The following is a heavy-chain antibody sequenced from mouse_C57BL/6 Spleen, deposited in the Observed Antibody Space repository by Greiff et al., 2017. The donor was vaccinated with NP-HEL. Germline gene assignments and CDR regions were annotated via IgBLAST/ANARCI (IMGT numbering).Heavy chain of an antibody. D-gene: IGHD2-5*01. CDR2: INPNNGGT. CDR3: ARKNLYYSTLAY. J-gene: IGHJ3*01. V-gene: IGHV1-18*01. CDR1: GYTFTDYN. Sequence: VQLQQSGPELVKPGASVKIPCKASGYTFTDYNMDWVKQSHGKSLEWIGDINPNNGGTIYNQKFKGKATLTVDKSSSTAYMELRSLTSEDTAVYYCARKNLYYSTLAYWGQGTLVTVSA.